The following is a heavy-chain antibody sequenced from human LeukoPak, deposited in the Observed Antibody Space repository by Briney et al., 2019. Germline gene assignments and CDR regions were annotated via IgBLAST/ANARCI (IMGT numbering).Heavy chain of an antibody. CDR2: IHYSGST. CDR3: ARGNLGYDSSGYPDAFDI. V-gene: IGHV4-31*03. J-gene: IGHJ3*02. D-gene: IGHD3-22*01. CDR1: GGSISSTGYS. Sequence: SETLSLTCTVSGGSISSTGYSWSWIRQLPGKAPEWIGYIHYSGSTYYNPSLKNRLTISVDTSNNQFSLNLTSVTAADTAVYYCARGNLGYDSSGYPDAFDI.